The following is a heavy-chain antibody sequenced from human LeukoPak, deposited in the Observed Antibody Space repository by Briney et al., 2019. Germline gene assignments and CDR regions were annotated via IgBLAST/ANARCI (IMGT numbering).Heavy chain of an antibody. CDR1: GFTFSSYG. CDR3: ARDQGYSYDADWFDP. D-gene: IGHD5-18*01. CDR2: IWYDGSNK. J-gene: IGHJ5*02. Sequence: PGGSLRLSCAASGFTFSSYGMHWVRQAPGKGLEWVAVIWYDGSNKYYAGSVKGRFTISRDNSKNTLYLQMNSLRAEDTAVHYCARDQGYSYDADWFDPWGQGTLVTVSS. V-gene: IGHV3-33*01.